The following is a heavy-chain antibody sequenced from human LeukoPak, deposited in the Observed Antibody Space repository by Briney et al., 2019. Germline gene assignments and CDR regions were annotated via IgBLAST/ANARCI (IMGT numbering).Heavy chain of an antibody. J-gene: IGHJ5*02. D-gene: IGHD1-26*01. V-gene: IGHV3-23*01. CDR2: ISGSGGST. CDR1: GFTFDDYA. Sequence: GGSLRLSCAASGFTFDDYAMHWVRQAPGKGLEWVSAISGSGGSTYYADSVKGRFTISRDNSKNTLYLQMNSLRAEDTAVYYCARDARIVGASQPAFDPWGQGTLVTVSS. CDR3: ARDARIVGASQPAFDP.